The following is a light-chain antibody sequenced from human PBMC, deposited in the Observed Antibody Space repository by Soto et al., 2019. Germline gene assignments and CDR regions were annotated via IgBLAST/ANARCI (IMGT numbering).Light chain of an antibody. J-gene: IGLJ1*01. V-gene: IGLV1-40*01. CDR2: ANN. CDR1: NSDIGAGYD. Sequence: QPVLTQPPSVSGAPGQRVTISCTGSNSDIGAGYDVHWYQQLPGTAPKLVIYANNNRPSGVPDRFSASKSGTSASLAITGLQADDEADYYCQSYDSSLRGVFGTGTKVTVL. CDR3: QSYDSSLRGV.